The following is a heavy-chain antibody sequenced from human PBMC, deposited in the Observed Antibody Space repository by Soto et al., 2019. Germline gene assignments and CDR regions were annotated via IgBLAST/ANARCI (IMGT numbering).Heavy chain of an antibody. CDR3: ARMGRLSGYGPGLYYFDY. D-gene: IGHD5-12*01. CDR2: IYYSGST. J-gene: IGHJ4*02. Sequence: SETLSLTCTVSGGSVSSSSYYWGWVRQPPGKGLEWIGSIYYSGSTDYNPSLKSRVTISVDTSKNQFSLKLASVTAADTAVYYCARMGRLSGYGPGLYYFDYWGQGTLVTVSS. V-gene: IGHV4-39*01. CDR1: GGSVSSSSYY.